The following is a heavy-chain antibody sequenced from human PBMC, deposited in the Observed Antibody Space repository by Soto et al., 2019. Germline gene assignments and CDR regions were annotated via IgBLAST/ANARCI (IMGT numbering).Heavy chain of an antibody. D-gene: IGHD3-3*01. CDR3: AIHYDFWSGRDY. CDR2: ISGSGGST. CDR1: GFTFSSYA. J-gene: IGHJ4*02. V-gene: IGHV3-23*01. Sequence: GGSLRLSCAASGFTFSSYAMSWVRQAPGKGLEWVSAISGSGGSTYYADSVKGGFTISRDNPKNTLYLQMNSLRAEDTAVYYCAIHYDFWSGRDYWGQGTLVTVSS.